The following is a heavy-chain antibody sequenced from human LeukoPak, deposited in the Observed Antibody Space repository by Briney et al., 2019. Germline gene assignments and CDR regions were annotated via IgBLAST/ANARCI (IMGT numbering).Heavy chain of an antibody. V-gene: IGHV3-20*01. D-gene: IGHD6-13*01. J-gene: IGHJ5*02. Sequence: GGSLRLSCEASGFTFDDYGMSWVRQAPGKGLEWVSGINWNGGSTGYADSVKGRFTISRDNAKNSLYLQLNNLRAEDTALYHCARDLYRRRIEAGGRANWFDPWGQGTLVTVSS. CDR2: INWNGGST. CDR3: ARDLYRRRIEAGGRANWFDP. CDR1: GFTFDDYG.